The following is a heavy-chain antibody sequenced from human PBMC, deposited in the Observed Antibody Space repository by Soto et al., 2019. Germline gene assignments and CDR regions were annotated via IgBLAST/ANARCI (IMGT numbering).Heavy chain of an antibody. Sequence: DVPLVESGGGLAQPGRSLRLSCAASGFIFDDYAMHWVRQAPGKGLEWVSGISWQSGSIRYADSVKGRSTISRDNAKNSLYLQMNRLRVEDTALYYCAKDMLSSSSAATFDDWGQGNLVTVSS. J-gene: IGHJ4*02. D-gene: IGHD6-6*01. CDR3: AKDMLSSSSAATFDD. CDR1: GFIFDDYA. CDR2: ISWQSGSI. V-gene: IGHV3-9*01.